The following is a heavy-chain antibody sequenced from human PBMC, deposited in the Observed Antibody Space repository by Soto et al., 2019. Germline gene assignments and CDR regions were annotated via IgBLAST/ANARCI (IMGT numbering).Heavy chain of an antibody. CDR2: ISYDGSNK. Sequence: PGGSLRLSCAASGFTFSSSAMHWVRQAPGKGLEWVAVISYDGSNKYYADSVKGRFTISRDNSKNTLYLQMNSLRAEDTAMYYCARDKRRGVAVAAIVIGYWGQGTLVTVSS. J-gene: IGHJ4*02. V-gene: IGHV3-30-3*01. CDR3: ARDKRRGVAVAAIVIGY. CDR1: GFTFSSSA. D-gene: IGHD6-19*01.